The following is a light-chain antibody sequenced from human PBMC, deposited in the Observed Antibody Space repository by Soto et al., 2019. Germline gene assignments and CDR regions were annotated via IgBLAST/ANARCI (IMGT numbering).Light chain of an antibody. CDR1: GRDVGTYNY. CDR2: DVS. V-gene: IGLV2-14*03. J-gene: IGLJ1*01. CDR3: STYTGSKPSYV. Sequence: QSALTQPASVSGSPGQSITISCTGTGRDVGTYNYVSWYQHHPGKAPKLIIYDVSSRPSGVSHRFSGSKSGNTASLAISGLLSEDEADYFCSTYTGSKPSYVFGTGTKVTVL.